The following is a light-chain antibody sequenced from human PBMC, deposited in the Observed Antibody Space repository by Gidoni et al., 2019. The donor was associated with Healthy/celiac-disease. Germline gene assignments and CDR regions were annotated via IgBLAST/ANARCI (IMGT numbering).Light chain of an antibody. CDR3: QQYGSSPWT. CDR2: GAS. J-gene: IGKJ1*01. V-gene: IGKV3-20*01. CDR1: QSVSSSY. Sequence: VLTQSPGTLSLSPGDRATLSCRASQSVSSSYLAWYQQKPGQAPRLLIYGASSRATGIPDRFSGSGSGTDFTITISRLEPEDFAVYYCQQYGSSPWTFGQGTKVEIK.